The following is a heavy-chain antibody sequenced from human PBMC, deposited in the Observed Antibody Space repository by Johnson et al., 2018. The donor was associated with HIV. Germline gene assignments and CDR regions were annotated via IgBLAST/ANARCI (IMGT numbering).Heavy chain of an antibody. CDR2: IKQDGSET. CDR1: GFTFSSYA. J-gene: IGHJ3*02. V-gene: IGHV3-7*03. CDR3: AKDTGAYYYDSSGYWDAFDI. D-gene: IGHD3-22*01. Sequence: VQLVESGGGVVQPGRSLRLSCAASGFTFSSYAMHWVRQAPGKGLEWVDNIKQDGSETYYADSVKGRFTISRDNAKNSLYLQMNSLRAEDTALYYCAKDTGAYYYDSSGYWDAFDIWGQGTMVTVSS.